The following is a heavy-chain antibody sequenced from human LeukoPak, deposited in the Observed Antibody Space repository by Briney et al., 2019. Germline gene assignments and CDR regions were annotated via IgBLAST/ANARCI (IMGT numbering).Heavy chain of an antibody. CDR1: GYSLSKGFY. CDR2: IYHIGST. V-gene: IGHV4-38-2*01. CDR3: ARAGWIITSGIDY. J-gene: IGHJ4*02. D-gene: IGHD1-20*01. Sequence: SETLSLTCGVSGYSLSKGFYWAWIRQPPEKGLEWIGTIYHIGSTYYNPSLESRVTISVDTSKNEVSLNLNSVTAADTAVYYCARAGWIITSGIDYWGQGALVTVSS.